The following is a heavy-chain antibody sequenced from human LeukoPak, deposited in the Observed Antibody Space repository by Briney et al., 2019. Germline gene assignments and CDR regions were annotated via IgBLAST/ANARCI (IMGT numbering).Heavy chain of an antibody. CDR2: IIPILGIA. D-gene: IGHD4-23*01. CDR3: ARIYYGGNSFDY. V-gene: IGHV1-69*04. Sequence: ASVKVSCKASGGTFSSYAISWVRQAPGQGLEWMGRIIPILGIANYAQKLQGRVTMTTDTSTSTAYMELRSLRSDDTAVYYCARIYYGGNSFDYWGQGTLVTVSS. J-gene: IGHJ4*02. CDR1: GGTFSSYA.